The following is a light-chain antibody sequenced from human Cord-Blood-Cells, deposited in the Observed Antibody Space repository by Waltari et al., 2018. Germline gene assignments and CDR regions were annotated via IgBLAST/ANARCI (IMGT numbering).Light chain of an antibody. V-gene: IGLV2-14*01. Sequence: QSALTQPASVSGSPGQSITISCPGTSSDVGGYNYVSWYQQHPGKAPKLMIYEVSNRASGVSNRFSGSKSGNTASLTISGLQAEDEADYYCSSYTSSSILVFGGGTKLAVL. J-gene: IGLJ2*01. CDR3: SSYTSSSILV. CDR1: SSDVGGYNY. CDR2: EVS.